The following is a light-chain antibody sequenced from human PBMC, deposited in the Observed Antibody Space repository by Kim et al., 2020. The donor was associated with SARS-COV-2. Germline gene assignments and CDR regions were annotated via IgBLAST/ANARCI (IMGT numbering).Light chain of an antibody. CDR2: STN. CDR1: SSNIGSNT. Sequence: GQRVTVSCSGGSSNIGSNTVNWYQQVPGMAPKLLIYSTNRRPSGVPDRFSGSKSGTSASLAISGLQSEDEADYHCAAWDDSLNGYVFGTGTKVTVL. CDR3: AAWDDSLNGYV. J-gene: IGLJ1*01. V-gene: IGLV1-44*01.